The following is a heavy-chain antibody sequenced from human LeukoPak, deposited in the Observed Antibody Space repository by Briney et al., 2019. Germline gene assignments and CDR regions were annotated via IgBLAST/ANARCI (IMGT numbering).Heavy chain of an antibody. CDR2: IHHTGST. CDR3: ARVRTRAGNDC. V-gene: IGHV4-38-2*02. J-gene: IGHJ4*02. CDR1: GYSVTSDCF. Sequence: PLETLSLTCSVSGYSVTSDCFWGWIRQPPGKGLEWIATIHHTGSTFYNPSLKSRVTISLDTSKNHFSLIVTSVTAADTAVYYCARVRTRAGNDCWGQGTLVTVSS.